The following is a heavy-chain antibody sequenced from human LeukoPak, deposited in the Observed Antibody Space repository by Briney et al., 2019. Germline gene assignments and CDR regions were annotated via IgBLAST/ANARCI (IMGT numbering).Heavy chain of an antibody. Sequence: SETLSLTCTVSGHSIINSFYWGWIRQPPGKGLEWIGSIYHTGSTYYNPSLKSRLTISVDTSKNQFSLKLSSVTAADTAVYYCARDHDHYSMDYWGQGTLVTVSS. V-gene: IGHV4-38-2*02. CDR1: GHSIINSFY. CDR3: ARDHDHYSMDY. J-gene: IGHJ4*02. D-gene: IGHD4-11*01. CDR2: IYHTGST.